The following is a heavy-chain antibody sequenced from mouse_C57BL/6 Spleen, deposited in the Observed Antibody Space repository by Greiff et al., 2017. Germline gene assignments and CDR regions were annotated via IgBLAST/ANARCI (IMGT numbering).Heavy chain of an antibody. CDR1: GYTFTSYW. CDR2: IDPSDSYT. CDR3: ARNPITTVVARYFDV. Sequence: VQLQQPGAELVKPGASVKLSCKASGYTFTSYWMQWVKQRPGQGLEWIGEIDPSDSYTNYNQKFKGKATLTVDTSSSTAYMQLSSLTSEDSAVYYCARNPITTVVARYFDVWGTGTTVTVSS. V-gene: IGHV1-50*01. D-gene: IGHD1-1*01. J-gene: IGHJ1*03.